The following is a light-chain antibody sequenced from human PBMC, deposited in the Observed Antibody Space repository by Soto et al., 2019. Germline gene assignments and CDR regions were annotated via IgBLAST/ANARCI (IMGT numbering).Light chain of an antibody. J-gene: IGKJ5*01. Sequence: VQMTQSPSSLSALVVDRVTITCRASQSVSRYLNWYQHKPGXAPKLLINAASNLRSGVPSRFSGTGSGTDSTLTIDGLQPEDFAVYYCQQSYITPPITFGQGTRLEIK. CDR3: QQSYITPPIT. V-gene: IGKV1-39*01. CDR2: AAS. CDR1: QSVSRY.